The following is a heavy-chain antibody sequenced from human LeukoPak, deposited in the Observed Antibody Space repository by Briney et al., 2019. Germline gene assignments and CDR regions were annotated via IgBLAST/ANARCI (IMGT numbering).Heavy chain of an antibody. CDR2: ISGSGSST. CDR1: GFTFTNYA. D-gene: IGHD5/OR15-5a*01. CDR3: ARDRSTTHFDY. Sequence: GGSLRLSCAASGFTFTNYAMSWVRQAPGKGLEWVSVISGSGSSTYYADSVKGRFTISRDNSKNTLFLQMDSLRAEDTAVYYCARDRSTTHFDYWGQGTLVTVSS. V-gene: IGHV3-23*01. J-gene: IGHJ4*02.